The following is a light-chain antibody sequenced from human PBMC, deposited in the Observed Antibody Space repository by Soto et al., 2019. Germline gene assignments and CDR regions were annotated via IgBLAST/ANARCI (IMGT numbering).Light chain of an antibody. CDR1: QDITNY. Sequence: DFQFTQFPPSLSASVVDGVTITCQTSQDITNYLNWYQHKSGKSPKLLIFDATNFEAGVTSRFSGRGSVPQFTFAISSLQPEDVATDDGQQDETRPLTSGGGTEVE. J-gene: IGKJ4*01. CDR3: QQDETRPLT. CDR2: DAT. V-gene: IGKV1-33*01.